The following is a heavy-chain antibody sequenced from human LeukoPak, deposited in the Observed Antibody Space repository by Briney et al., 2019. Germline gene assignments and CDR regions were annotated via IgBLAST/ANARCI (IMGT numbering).Heavy chain of an antibody. CDR2: ISSSGSTI. D-gene: IGHD3-3*01. Sequence: GGSLRLSCAASGFTFSSYEMNWVRQAPGKGLEWVSYISSSGSTIYYADSVKGRFTISRDNAKNSLYLQMNSLRAEDTAVYYCARVMFPEYDFWSGYLVVYWGQGTLVTVSS. J-gene: IGHJ4*02. CDR3: ARVMFPEYDFWSGYLVVY. CDR1: GFTFSSYE. V-gene: IGHV3-48*03.